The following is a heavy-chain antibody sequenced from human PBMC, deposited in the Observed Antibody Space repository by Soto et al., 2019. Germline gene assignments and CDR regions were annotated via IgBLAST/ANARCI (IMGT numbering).Heavy chain of an antibody. V-gene: IGHV1-24*01. CDR1: GYTLTELS. D-gene: IGHD6-19*01. CDR2: FDPEDGET. J-gene: IGHJ6*02. CDR3: ATGGSGWYRVYYYGMDV. Sequence: ASVKVSCKVSGYTLTELSMHWLRQAPRKGLEWVGGFDPEDGETIYAQKFQGRVTMTEDTSTDTAYMELSSLRYEDTAVYYCATGGSGWYRVYYYGMDVWGQGTTVTVSS.